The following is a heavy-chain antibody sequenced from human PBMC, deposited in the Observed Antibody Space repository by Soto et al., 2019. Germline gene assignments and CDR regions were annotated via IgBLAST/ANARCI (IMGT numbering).Heavy chain of an antibody. CDR1: GGSISSSSYY. V-gene: IGHV4-39*07. CDR2: IYYSGST. J-gene: IGHJ5*02. Sequence: SETLSLTCTVSGGSISSSSYYWGWIRQPPGKGLEWIGSIYYSGSTYYNPSLKIRVTISVDTTKNQFSLKLSSVTAADTAVYYCARVANTIFGVVYSSFDPWGQGTLVTVSS. CDR3: ARVANTIFGVVYSSFDP. D-gene: IGHD3-3*01.